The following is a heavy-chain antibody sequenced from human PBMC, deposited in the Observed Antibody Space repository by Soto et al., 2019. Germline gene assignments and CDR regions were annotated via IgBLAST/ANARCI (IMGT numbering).Heavy chain of an antibody. D-gene: IGHD3-16*01. Sequence: GGSLRLSCVVSGLTFPNAWMNWVRQAPGKGLEWVGRIKSKTDGGTTDYAAPVKGRFTISRDDSKTTLYLQMNSLKIDDTAVYYCATIYESPEYWGQRTLVTVSS. CDR2: IKSKTDGGTT. CDR3: ATIYESPEY. V-gene: IGHV3-15*07. CDR1: GLTFPNAW. J-gene: IGHJ4*02.